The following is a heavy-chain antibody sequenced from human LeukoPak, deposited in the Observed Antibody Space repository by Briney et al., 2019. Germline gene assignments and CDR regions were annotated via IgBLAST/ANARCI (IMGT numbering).Heavy chain of an antibody. V-gene: IGHV4-39*07. Sequence: SETLSLTCTVSGGSISSYYWGWIRQPPGKGLEWIGSIYYSGSTYYNPSLKSRVTMSVDTSKNQCSLKLSSVTAADTAVYYCARVPSGTISGDAFDIWGQGTMVTVSS. CDR3: ARVPSGTISGDAFDI. J-gene: IGHJ3*02. CDR2: IYYSGST. CDR1: GGSISSYY. D-gene: IGHD3-3*01.